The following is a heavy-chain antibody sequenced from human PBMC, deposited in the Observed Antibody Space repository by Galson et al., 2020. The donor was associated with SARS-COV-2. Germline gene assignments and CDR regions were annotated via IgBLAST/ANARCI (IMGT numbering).Heavy chain of an antibody. CDR3: ARQPLWFGADLDFDI. V-gene: IGHV5-51*01. CDR2: IYPGDSDT. J-gene: IGHJ3*02. Sequence: GESLKISCKGSGYSFTSYWIGWVRQMPGKGLEWMGIIYPGDSDTRYSPSFQGQVTISADKSISTAYLQWSSLKASDTAMYYCARQPLWFGADLDFDIWGQGTMVTVSS. D-gene: IGHD3-10*01. CDR1: GYSFTSYW.